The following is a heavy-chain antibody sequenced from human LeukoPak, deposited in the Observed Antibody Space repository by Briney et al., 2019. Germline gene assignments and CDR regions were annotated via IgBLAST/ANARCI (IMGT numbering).Heavy chain of an antibody. CDR1: GYTFTSFG. CDR3: ARDSGGDPQFDY. Sequence: WASVKVSYKASGYTFTSFGISWVRQAPGQGLEWMGGIIPIFGTANYAQKFQGRVTITADESTSTAYMELSSLRSEDTAVYYCARDSGGDPQFDYWGQGTLVTVSS. J-gene: IGHJ4*02. CDR2: IIPIFGTA. D-gene: IGHD4-17*01. V-gene: IGHV1-69*13.